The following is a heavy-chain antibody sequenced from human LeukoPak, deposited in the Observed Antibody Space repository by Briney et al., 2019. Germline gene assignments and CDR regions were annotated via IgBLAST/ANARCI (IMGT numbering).Heavy chain of an antibody. J-gene: IGHJ4*02. CDR2: ISGGGGTT. Sequence: PGGSLRLSCAASGFTFSSDAMSWVRQAPGKGLEWVSTISGGGGTTYYSDSVKGRFTISRDNPKNTLFLQMNSLRAEDTAIYYCAKASTFGELNRPFDYWGQGTLVTVSS. CDR1: GFTFSSDA. CDR3: AKASTFGELNRPFDY. D-gene: IGHD3-10*01. V-gene: IGHV3-23*01.